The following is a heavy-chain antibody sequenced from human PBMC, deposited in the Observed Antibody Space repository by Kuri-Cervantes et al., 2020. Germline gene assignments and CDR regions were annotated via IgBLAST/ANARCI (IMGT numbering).Heavy chain of an antibody. CDR1: GGSISSSSHY. V-gene: IGHV4-30-2*01. CDR2: IYHSGST. CDR3: ARAPRGSGWYRGENWFDP. D-gene: IGHD6-19*01. J-gene: IGHJ5*02. Sequence: LRLSCTVSGGSISSSSHYWGWIRQPPGKGLEWIGYIYHSGSTYYNPSLKSRVTISVDRSKNQFSLKLSSVTAADTAVYYCARAPRGSGWYRGENWFDPWGQRTLVTVSS.